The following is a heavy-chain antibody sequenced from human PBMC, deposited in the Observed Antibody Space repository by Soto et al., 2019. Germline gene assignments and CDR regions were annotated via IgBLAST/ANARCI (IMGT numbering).Heavy chain of an antibody. CDR2: ISSSSSYI. CDR1: GFTFSSFS. V-gene: IGHV3-21*01. CDR3: ARVMYYYDSSGYPY. J-gene: IGHJ4*02. D-gene: IGHD3-22*01. Sequence: GGSLRLFCAASGFTFSSFSMNWVRQAPGKGLEWVTSISSSSSYIYYADSVKGRFTISRDNAKNSLYLQMNSLRAEDTAVYYCARVMYYYDSSGYPYWGQGTLVTVSS.